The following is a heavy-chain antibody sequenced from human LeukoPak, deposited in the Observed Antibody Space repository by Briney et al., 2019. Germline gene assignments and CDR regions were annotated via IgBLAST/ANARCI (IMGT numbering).Heavy chain of an antibody. Sequence: GSLRLSCAASGFTVSSNYMSWVRQAPGKGLEWVSVIYSGGSTYYADSVKGRFTISRDNSKNTLYLQMNSLRAEDTAVYYCAREMTTVVNTGNYYYYYMDVWGKGTTVTVSS. CDR1: GFTVSSNY. D-gene: IGHD4-23*01. CDR2: IYSGGST. CDR3: AREMTTVVNTGNYYYYYMDV. J-gene: IGHJ6*03. V-gene: IGHV3-66*02.